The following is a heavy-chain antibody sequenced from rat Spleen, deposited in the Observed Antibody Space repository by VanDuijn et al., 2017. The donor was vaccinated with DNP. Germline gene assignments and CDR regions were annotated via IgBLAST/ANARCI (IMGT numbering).Heavy chain of an antibody. CDR1: GFSFSDYY. Sequence: EVQLVESGGGFVQPGRSLKLSCAASGFSFSDYYMAWVRQAPGKSLEWVASISYEGTNIYYGDSVKGRFTISRDNAKSTLYLQMNSLRSEDTATYFCTRDLRGYWGQGTLVTVSS. V-gene: IGHV5-22*01. CDR3: TRDLRGY. J-gene: IGHJ3*01. CDR2: ISYEGTNI. D-gene: IGHD1-11*01.